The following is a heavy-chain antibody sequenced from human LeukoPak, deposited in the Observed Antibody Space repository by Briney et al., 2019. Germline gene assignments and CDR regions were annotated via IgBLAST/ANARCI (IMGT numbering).Heavy chain of an antibody. CDR1: GGSISSYY. D-gene: IGHD2-21*02. CDR2: IYYSGST. CDR3: ARGPLXXTEYYFDY. J-gene: IGHJ4*02. V-gene: IGHV4-59*01. Sequence: SETLSLTCTVSGGSISSYYWSWTRQPPGKGLEWIGYIYYSGSTNYNPSLKSRVTISVDTSKNQFSLKLSSVTAADTAVYYCARGPLXXTEYYFDYWGQGTLVTV.